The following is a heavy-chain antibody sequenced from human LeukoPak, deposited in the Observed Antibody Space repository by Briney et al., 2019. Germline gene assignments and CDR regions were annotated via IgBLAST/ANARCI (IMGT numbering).Heavy chain of an antibody. Sequence: ASVKVSCKASGGTFSSYAISWVRLAPGQGLEWMGGIIPIFGTANYAQKFQGRVTITADESTSTAYMELSSLRSEDTAVYYCARDYSRGGILVDPWGQGTLVTVSS. CDR2: IIPIFGTA. CDR3: ARDYSRGGILVDP. V-gene: IGHV1-69*13. J-gene: IGHJ5*02. CDR1: GGTFSSYA. D-gene: IGHD4-11*01.